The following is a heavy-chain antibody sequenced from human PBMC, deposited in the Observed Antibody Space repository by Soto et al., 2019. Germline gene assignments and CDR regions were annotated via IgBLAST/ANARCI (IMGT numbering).Heavy chain of an antibody. CDR2: INSDGSST. D-gene: IGHD3-22*01. V-gene: IGHV3-74*01. Sequence: HWISKKTEKGLVWVSRINSDGSSTSYADSVKGRFTISRDNAKNTLYLQMNSLRAEDTAVYYCARDVYFDSSGYYYEDYYYVMAVWGQGTTVTV. J-gene: IGHJ6*02. CDR3: ARDVYFDSSGYYYEDYYYVMAV.